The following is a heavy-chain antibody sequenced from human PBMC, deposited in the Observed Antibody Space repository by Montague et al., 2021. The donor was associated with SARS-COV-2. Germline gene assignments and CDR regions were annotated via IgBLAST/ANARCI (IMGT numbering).Heavy chain of an antibody. CDR3: ARGRYSSSWYGWKCIDV. Sequence: SETLSLTCAVYGGSFSGYYWSWIRQPPGKGLEWIGEINHSGSTNYNPSLKSRVTISVDTSKNQFSLKLSSVTAADTAVYYCARGRYSSSWYGWKCIDVWGQGTTVTVS. CDR2: INHSGST. J-gene: IGHJ6*02. D-gene: IGHD6-13*01. V-gene: IGHV4-34*01. CDR1: GGSFSGYY.